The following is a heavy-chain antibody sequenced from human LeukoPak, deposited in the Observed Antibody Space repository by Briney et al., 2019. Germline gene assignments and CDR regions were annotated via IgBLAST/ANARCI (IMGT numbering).Heavy chain of an antibody. CDR1: GYTFTGYY. CDR3: ARDLRGIVVVVAATRGYGAFDI. J-gene: IGHJ3*02. D-gene: IGHD2-15*01. CDR2: INPNSGGT. Sequence: ASVKVSCKASGYTFTGYYMHWVRQAPGQGLEWMGRINPNSGGTNYAQKFQGRVTMTRDTSISTAYMELSRLRSDDTAVYYCARDLRGIVVVVAATRGYGAFDIWGQGTMVTVSS. V-gene: IGHV1-2*06.